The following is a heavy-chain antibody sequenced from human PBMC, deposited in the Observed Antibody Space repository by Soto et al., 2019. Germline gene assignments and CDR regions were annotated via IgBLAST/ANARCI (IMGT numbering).Heavy chain of an antibody. V-gene: IGHV1-69*13. CDR3: ARPRPGGAFYYVFDY. CDR1: GDTFSNYA. J-gene: IGHJ4*02. Sequence: GASVKVSCKASGDTFSNYAVSWVRQAPGQGLEWMGGIIPIFGTANYAQKFQGRVTISADESTSTAYMELSSLRSEDTAVYYCARPRPGGAFYYVFDYWGPGTLVTVSS. CDR2: IIPIFGTA. D-gene: IGHD3-22*01.